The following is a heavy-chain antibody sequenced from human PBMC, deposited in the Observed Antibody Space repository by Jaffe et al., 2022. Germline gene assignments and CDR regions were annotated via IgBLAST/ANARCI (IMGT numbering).Heavy chain of an antibody. J-gene: IGHJ4*02. V-gene: IGHV4-61*02. D-gene: IGHD3-16*01. CDR3: ARDRVSELGSLVFDS. CDR1: GGSFRSNNFY. Sequence: QVQLQESGPGLVKPSQTLSLTCTVSGGSFRSNNFYWSWIRQPAGKGLEWIGRVYASGTTSYNPSLRSRVTISLDTSTIQFSLKLTSVTAADTAVYYCARDRVSELGSLVFDSWGQGTLVTVSS. CDR2: VYASGTT.